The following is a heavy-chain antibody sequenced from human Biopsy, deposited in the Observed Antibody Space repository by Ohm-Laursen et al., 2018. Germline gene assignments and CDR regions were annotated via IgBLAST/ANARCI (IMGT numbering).Heavy chain of an antibody. V-gene: IGHV4-59*01. CDR1: GGSIKSYY. J-gene: IGHJ4*02. D-gene: IGHD7-27*01. CDR3: ARLTGDPSY. CDR2: IYYTGHT. Sequence: GTLSLTCSVSGGSIKSYYWNWIRQSPGKGLEWIGFIYYTGHTNYNPSLKSRATISVDTSKNQFSLKVVSVTAADTAVYYCARLTGDPSYWGQGILVTVSS.